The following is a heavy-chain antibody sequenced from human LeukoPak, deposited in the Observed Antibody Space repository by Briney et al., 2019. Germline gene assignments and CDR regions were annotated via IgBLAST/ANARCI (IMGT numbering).Heavy chain of an antibody. D-gene: IGHD4-17*01. V-gene: IGHV4-59*01. J-gene: IGHJ3*02. CDR1: GGSISSYY. Sequence: SETLSLTCTVSGGSISSYYWSWIRQPPGKGLEWIGYIYYSGSTNYNPSLKSRVTISVDTSKNQFSLKLSSVTAADTAVYYCASFGPDYGDYGPDAFDIWGQGTMVTVSS. CDR3: ASFGPDYGDYGPDAFDI. CDR2: IYYSGST.